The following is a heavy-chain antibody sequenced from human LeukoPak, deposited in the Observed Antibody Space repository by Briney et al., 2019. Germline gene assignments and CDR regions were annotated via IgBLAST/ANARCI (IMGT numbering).Heavy chain of an antibody. D-gene: IGHD6-13*01. CDR3: ASPFYSSSWYDAFDI. J-gene: IGHJ3*02. CDR2: ISYSGST. Sequence: SETLSLTCSVSGGSISSSSYYWGWVRQPPGKGLEWIGSISYSGSTYYNPSLNSRVTISVDTSKNQFSLKLSSVTAADTAVYYCASPFYSSSWYDAFDIWGQGTMVTVSS. CDR1: GGSISSSSYY. V-gene: IGHV4-39*01.